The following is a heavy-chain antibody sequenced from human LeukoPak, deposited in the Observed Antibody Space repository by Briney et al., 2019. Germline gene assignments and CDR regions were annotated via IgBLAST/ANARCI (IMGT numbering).Heavy chain of an antibody. Sequence: ASVKVSCKASGGTFSSYAISWVRQAPGQGLEWMGRIIPTLEIANYAQKFQGRVTITADKSTSTASMELSSLRPEDTAVYCCARVISGTWLWFWGQGTLVTVSS. V-gene: IGHV1-69*04. CDR2: IIPTLEIA. CDR1: GGTFSSYA. CDR3: ARVISGTWLWF. D-gene: IGHD1-14*01. J-gene: IGHJ4*02.